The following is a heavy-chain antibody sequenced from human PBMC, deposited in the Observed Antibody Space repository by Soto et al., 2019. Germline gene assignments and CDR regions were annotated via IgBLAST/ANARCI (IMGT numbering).Heavy chain of an antibody. CDR3: ARREAYDILTGYFPFDY. Sequence: PSETLSLTCTVSGGSISSSSYYWGWIRQPPGKGLEWIGSIYYSGSTYYNPSLKSRVTISVDTSKNQFSLKLSSVTAADTAVYYCARREAYDILTGYFPFDYWGQGTLVTVSS. V-gene: IGHV4-39*01. CDR2: IYYSGST. D-gene: IGHD3-9*01. J-gene: IGHJ4*02. CDR1: GGSISSSSYY.